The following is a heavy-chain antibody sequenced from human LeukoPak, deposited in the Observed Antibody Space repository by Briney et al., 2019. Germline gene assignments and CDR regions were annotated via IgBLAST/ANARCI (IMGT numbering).Heavy chain of an antibody. CDR3: ARSRTLDYGDYVEYFDY. CDR1: GGSISSSSYY. D-gene: IGHD4-17*01. V-gene: IGHV4-39*07. CDR2: IYYSGST. J-gene: IGHJ4*02. Sequence: PSETLSLTCTVSGGSISSSSYYWGWIRQPPGKGLEWIGSIYYSGSTNYNPSLKSRVTISVDTSKNQFSLKLSSVTAADTAVYYCARSRTLDYGDYVEYFDYWGQGTLVTVSS.